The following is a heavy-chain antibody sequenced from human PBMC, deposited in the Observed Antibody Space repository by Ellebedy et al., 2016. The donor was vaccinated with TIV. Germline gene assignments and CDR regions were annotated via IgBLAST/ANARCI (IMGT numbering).Heavy chain of an antibody. D-gene: IGHD6-6*01. CDR1: GFTFSSYG. CDR3: AKVGSSWDFDY. Sequence: GESLKISCAASGFTFSSYGIHWVRQAPGKGLEWVPVISYDGSNKYYADSVKGRFTISRDNSKNTLYLQMNSLRAEDTAVYYCAKVGSSWDFDYWGQGTLVTVSS. CDR2: ISYDGSNK. V-gene: IGHV3-30*18. J-gene: IGHJ4*02.